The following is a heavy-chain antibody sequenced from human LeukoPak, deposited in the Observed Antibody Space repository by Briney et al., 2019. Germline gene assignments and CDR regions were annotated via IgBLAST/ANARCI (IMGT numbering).Heavy chain of an antibody. V-gene: IGHV1-2*02. CDR2: INPNSGGT. CDR1: GGTFSSYA. J-gene: IGHJ3*02. D-gene: IGHD3-16*01. Sequence: GASVKVSCKASGGTFSSYAISWVRQAPGQGLEWMGWINPNSGGTNYAQKFQGRVTMTRDTSISTAYMELSRLRSDDTAVYYCARGGGGTPDAFDIWGQGTMVTVSS. CDR3: ARGGGGTPDAFDI.